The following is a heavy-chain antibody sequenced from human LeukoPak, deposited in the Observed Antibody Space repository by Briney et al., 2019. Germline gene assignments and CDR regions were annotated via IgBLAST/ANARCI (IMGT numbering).Heavy chain of an antibody. CDR2: INPNSGDT. Sequence: ASVKVSCKASGYTFTGYYMHWVRQAPGQGLEWMGWINPNSGDTNYAQKFQGRVTMTRDTSITTAYMELSRLRPDDTAVYYCARSPKVRGVIPYYFDYWGQGTLVTVSS. D-gene: IGHD3-10*01. CDR1: GYTFTGYY. V-gene: IGHV1-2*02. CDR3: ARSPKVRGVIPYYFDY. J-gene: IGHJ4*02.